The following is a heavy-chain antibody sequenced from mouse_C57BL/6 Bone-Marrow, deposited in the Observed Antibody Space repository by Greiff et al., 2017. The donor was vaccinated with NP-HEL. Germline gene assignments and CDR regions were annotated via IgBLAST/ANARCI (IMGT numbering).Heavy chain of an antibody. CDR1: GFTFSDCG. CDR3: ARQRWDYRDW. J-gene: IGHJ2*01. V-gene: IGHV5-17*01. CDR2: ISSGSSTI. D-gene: IGHD1-1*02. Sequence: EVKVVESGGGLVKPGGSLKLSCAASGFTFSDCGMHWVRQAPGQGLEWVAYISSGSSTIYYADTVKGRFTISRDNSKNTLFLQMTSLRAEDTAMYYCARQRWDYRDWWGQGTTLTVSS.